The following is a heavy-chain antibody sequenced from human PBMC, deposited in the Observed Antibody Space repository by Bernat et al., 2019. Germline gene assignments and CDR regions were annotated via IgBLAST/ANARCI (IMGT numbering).Heavy chain of an antibody. CDR3: ARVPSPYYYDSSGYAKRYYYYGMDV. J-gene: IGHJ6*02. Sequence: QVQLVESGGGVVQPGRSLRLSCAASGFTFSSYGMHWVRQAPGKGLEWLAVIWYDGSNKYYADSVKGRFTISRDNSKNTLYLQMNSLRAEDTVVYYCARVPSPYYYDSSGYAKRYYYYGMDVWGQGTTVTVSS. V-gene: IGHV3-33*01. CDR2: IWYDGSNK. D-gene: IGHD3-22*01. CDR1: GFTFSSYG.